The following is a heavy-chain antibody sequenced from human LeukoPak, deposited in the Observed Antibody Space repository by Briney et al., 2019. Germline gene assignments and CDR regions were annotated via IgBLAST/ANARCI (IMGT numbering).Heavy chain of an antibody. CDR2: IYHSGST. Sequence: PSETLSLTCAVSAYSISSGYYWGWIRQPRGKGLEWIGSIYHSGSTYYNPSLKSRVTISVDTSKNQFSLKLSSVTAADTAVYYCARPFYSSGAFDIWGQGTMVTVSS. V-gene: IGHV4-38-2*01. CDR1: AYSISSGYY. J-gene: IGHJ3*02. CDR3: ARPFYSSGAFDI. D-gene: IGHD2/OR15-2a*01.